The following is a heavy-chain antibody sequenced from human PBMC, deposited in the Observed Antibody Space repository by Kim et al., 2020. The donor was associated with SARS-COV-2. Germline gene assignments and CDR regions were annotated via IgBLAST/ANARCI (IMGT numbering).Heavy chain of an antibody. Sequence: ASVKVSCKVSGYTLTELSMHWVRQAPGKGLEWMGGFDPEDAETIYAQKFQGRVTMTEDTSTDTAYMELRSLRSEQTAMYYCATSTTVVTTNWFDPWGQGTLVTVTS. J-gene: IGHJ5*02. V-gene: IGHV1-24*01. CDR2: FDPEDAET. D-gene: IGHD4-17*01. CDR1: GYTLTELS. CDR3: ATSTTVVTTNWFDP.